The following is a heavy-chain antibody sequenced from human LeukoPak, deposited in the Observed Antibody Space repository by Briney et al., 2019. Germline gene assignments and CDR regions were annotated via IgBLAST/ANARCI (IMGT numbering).Heavy chain of an antibody. Sequence: GGSLRLSCEVSGFTFSNYWMMWVRQAPGKVLEWVASIDEDGSETNYVDSVTGRFTVSRDHAKNSLFLQMNSLRAEDTAVYYCVRYGRRANDQPFDVWGQGTMVTVSS. CDR3: VRYGRRANDQPFDV. V-gene: IGHV3-7*01. J-gene: IGHJ3*01. D-gene: IGHD1-1*01. CDR1: GFTFSNYW. CDR2: IDEDGSET.